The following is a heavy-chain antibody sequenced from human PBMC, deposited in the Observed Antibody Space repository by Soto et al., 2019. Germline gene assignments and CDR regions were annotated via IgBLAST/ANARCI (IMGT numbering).Heavy chain of an antibody. Sequence: GGSLRLSCAASGFTFSDYYISFIRHSPCKGLEWVSYISSSGSTIYYADSVKGRFTISRDNAKNSLYLQMNSLRAEDTAVYYCARDPGEAAMAEFFDYWGQGTLVTVSS. J-gene: IGHJ4*02. CDR1: GFTFSDYY. V-gene: IGHV3-11*01. CDR3: ARDPGEAAMAEFFDY. CDR2: ISSSGSTI. D-gene: IGHD5-18*01.